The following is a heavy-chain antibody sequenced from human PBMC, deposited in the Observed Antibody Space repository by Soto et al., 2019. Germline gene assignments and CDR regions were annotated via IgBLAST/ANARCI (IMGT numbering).Heavy chain of an antibody. V-gene: IGHV3-48*03. J-gene: IGHJ4*02. CDR2: IQNHGYST. CDR1: GFTFSRDE. CDR3: ARGYDAGCHFGY. Sequence: EVQLVESGGGLVQPGGSLRLSCEASGFTFSRDEMNWVRQAPGKGLEWIAYIQNHGYSTHYADSVKGRFTCSRDNAKNTLYLQMSSLTAEDTAIYYCARGYDAGCHFGYWGQGVLVTVSS. D-gene: IGHD1-20*01.